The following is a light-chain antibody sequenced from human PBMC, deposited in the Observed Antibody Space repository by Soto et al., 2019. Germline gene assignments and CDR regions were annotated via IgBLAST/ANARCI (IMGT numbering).Light chain of an antibody. CDR2: RNN. CDR3: AAWDDSVI. V-gene: IGLV1-47*01. J-gene: IGLJ2*01. CDR1: SSNIGSNY. Sequence: QSVLTQPPSASGTPGQRVTISCSGSSSNIGSNYVYWYQQFPGTAPKLVIYRNNQRPAGVPDRFSGSKSGTSASLAISGLRSEDEADYYCAAWDDSVIFGGGTKLTVL.